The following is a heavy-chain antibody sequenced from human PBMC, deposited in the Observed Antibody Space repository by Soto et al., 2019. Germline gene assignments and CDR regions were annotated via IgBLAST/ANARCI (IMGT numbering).Heavy chain of an antibody. D-gene: IGHD2-21*02. CDR2: ISYDGSNK. Sequence: QVQLVESGGGVVQPGRSLRLPCAASGFTFSSYGMHWVRQAPGKGLEWVAVISYDGSNKYYADSVKGRFTISRDNSKNTLYLQMNSLRAEDTAVYYCAKGDDCGGDCYPTSHWGQGTLVTVSS. V-gene: IGHV3-30*18. CDR3: AKGDDCGGDCYPTSH. CDR1: GFTFSSYG. J-gene: IGHJ4*02.